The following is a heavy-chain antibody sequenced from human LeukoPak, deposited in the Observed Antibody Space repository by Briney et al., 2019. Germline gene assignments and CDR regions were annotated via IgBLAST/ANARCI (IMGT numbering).Heavy chain of an antibody. Sequence: SQTLSLTCTVSGGSISSGGYYWSWIRQHPGKGLEWIGYIYYSGSTYYNPSLKSRVTISVDTSKNQFSLKLSSVTAADTAVYYCAREDTAMVDHWGQGTLVTVSS. CDR2: IYYSGST. V-gene: IGHV4-31*03. CDR1: GGSISSGGYY. J-gene: IGHJ4*02. CDR3: AREDTAMVDH. D-gene: IGHD5-18*01.